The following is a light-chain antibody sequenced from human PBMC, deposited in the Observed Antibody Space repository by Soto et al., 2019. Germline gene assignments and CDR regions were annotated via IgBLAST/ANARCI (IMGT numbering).Light chain of an antibody. CDR1: QSISSW. J-gene: IGKJ1*01. CDR2: KAS. V-gene: IGKV1-5*03. Sequence: DIQMTQSPSTLSASLGDRVTITCRASQSISSWVAWYQQQPGNAPTLLIYKASTLENGVLSRFTGSGSGTDFTLTINSLEPDDFAAYYCQQYGSYSATFGQGTKV. CDR3: QQYGSYSAT.